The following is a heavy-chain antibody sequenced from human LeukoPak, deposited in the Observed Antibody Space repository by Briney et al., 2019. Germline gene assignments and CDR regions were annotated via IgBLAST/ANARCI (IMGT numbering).Heavy chain of an antibody. CDR2: IWYDGSNK. Sequence: PGGSLRLSCAASGFTFSSYGMQWVRQAPGKGLGWVAVIWYDGSNKYYADSVKGRFTISRDNSKNTLYLQMNSLRAEDAAVYYCAKDPRGSYSRDYYYYMDVWGKGTTVTVSS. CDR3: AKDPRGSYSRDYYYYMDV. D-gene: IGHD1-26*01. J-gene: IGHJ6*03. CDR1: GFTFSSYG. V-gene: IGHV3-33*06.